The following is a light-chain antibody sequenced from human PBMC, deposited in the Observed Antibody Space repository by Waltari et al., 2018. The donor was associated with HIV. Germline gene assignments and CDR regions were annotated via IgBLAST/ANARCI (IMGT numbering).Light chain of an antibody. V-gene: IGLV1-51*01. CDR3: GTWDSSLSVLYV. Sequence: QSVLTQPPSVSAAPGQKVTISCSGSSSHIGNNYVSWYQQLPGTAPKLLIYDNNKRPSGIPDRFSGSKSGTSATLGITGLQTGDEADYYCGTWDSSLSVLYVFGTGTKVTVL. CDR2: DNN. J-gene: IGLJ1*01. CDR1: SSHIGNNY.